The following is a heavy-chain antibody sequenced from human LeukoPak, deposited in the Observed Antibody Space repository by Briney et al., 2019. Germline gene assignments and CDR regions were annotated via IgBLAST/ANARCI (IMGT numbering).Heavy chain of an antibody. CDR3: AKRSCSGTTCYPLDY. V-gene: IGHV3-23*01. CDR2: ITGNGGST. CDR1: GLTFSVAG. J-gene: IGHJ4*02. Sequence: GGSLRLSCAASGLTFSVAGMHWVRQAPGKGLKWVSAITGNGGSTYYADSVKGRFTISRDNSKSTLYLQMNRLRAEDTAIYYCAKRSCSGTTCYPLDYWGQGTLVTVFS. D-gene: IGHD6-19*01.